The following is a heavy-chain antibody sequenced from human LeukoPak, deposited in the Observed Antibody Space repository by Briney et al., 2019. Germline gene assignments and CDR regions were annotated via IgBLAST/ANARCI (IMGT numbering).Heavy chain of an antibody. D-gene: IGHD3-10*01. CDR3: ARGRTESYYYMDV. CDR1: GGTFSSYA. J-gene: IGHJ6*03. Sequence: ASVKVSCKASGGTFSSYAISWVRQAPGQGLEWMGGIIPIFGTANYAQKFQGRVTITADKSTSTAYMELSSLRPEDTAVYFCARGRTESYYYMDVWGRGTTVTIP. CDR2: IIPIFGTA. V-gene: IGHV1-69*06.